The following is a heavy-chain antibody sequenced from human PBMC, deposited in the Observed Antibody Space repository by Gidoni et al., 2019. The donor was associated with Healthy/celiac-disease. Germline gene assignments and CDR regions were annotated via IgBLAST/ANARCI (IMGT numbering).Heavy chain of an antibody. CDR3: ARDGYSSGWYELEHYFDY. V-gene: IGHV3-48*01. CDR2: ISSSSSTI. J-gene: IGHJ4*02. CDR1: GFTFSSYS. Sequence: EVQLVESGGGLVQPGGSLRLSCAASGFTFSSYSMNWVRQAPGKGLEWVSYISSSSSTIYYADSVKGRFTISRDNAKNSLYLQMNSLRAEDTAVYYCARDGYSSGWYELEHYFDYWGQGTLVTVSS. D-gene: IGHD6-19*01.